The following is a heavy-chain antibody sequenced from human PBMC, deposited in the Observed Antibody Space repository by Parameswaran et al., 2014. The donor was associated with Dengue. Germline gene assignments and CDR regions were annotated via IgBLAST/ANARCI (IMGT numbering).Heavy chain of an antibody. CDR3: AKGGSTVVTQCEN. D-gene: IGHD4-23*01. Sequence: RWIRQPPGKGLEWVSTITGSGASTYYADSVKGRFTISRDNSNHTLYLQMNSLRAEDTAIYYCAKGGSTVVTQCENWGQGTLVTVSS. J-gene: IGHJ4*02. CDR2: ITGSGAST. V-gene: IGHV3-23*01.